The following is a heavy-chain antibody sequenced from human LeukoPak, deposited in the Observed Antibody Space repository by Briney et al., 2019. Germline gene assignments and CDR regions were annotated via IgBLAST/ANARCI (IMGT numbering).Heavy chain of an antibody. D-gene: IGHD6-19*01. V-gene: IGHV4-34*01. Sequence: SETLSLTCAVYGGSFSGYYWSWIRQPPGKGLEWIGEINHSGSTNYNLSLKSRVTISVDTSKNQFSLKLSSVTAADTAVYYCAREAPGYSSGWNTVDYWGQGTLVTVSS. CDR1: GGSFSGYY. CDR3: AREAPGYSSGWNTVDY. J-gene: IGHJ4*02. CDR2: INHSGST.